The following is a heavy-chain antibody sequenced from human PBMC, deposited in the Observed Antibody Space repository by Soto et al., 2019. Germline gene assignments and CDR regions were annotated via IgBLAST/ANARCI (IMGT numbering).Heavy chain of an antibody. D-gene: IGHD3-10*01. Sequence: EVQLGESGGGLVQPGGSLRLSCAASECTFSGRSVHWVRQAPGKGLVWVSGIDKVGTDSTYADSVKGRFTSSRDNAKNTVYLQMNSLRVEDTAVYYCARGWFGPDVWGKGTTVTVSS. J-gene: IGHJ6*03. CDR3: ARGWFGPDV. CDR1: ECTFSGRS. V-gene: IGHV3-74*01. CDR2: IDKVGTDS.